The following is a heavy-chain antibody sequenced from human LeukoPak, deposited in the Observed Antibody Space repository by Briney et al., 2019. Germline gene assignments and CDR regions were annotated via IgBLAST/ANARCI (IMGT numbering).Heavy chain of an antibody. V-gene: IGHV3-7*01. Sequence: GGSLRLSCVASGFTLSGSWMTWVRQAPGKGLEWVATMNGGGSAKFYVDSVKGRFSISRDIAKSSLYLQMNSLRAEDTAVYSCARDALDTWGQGTLVTVSS. D-gene: IGHD3-9*01. CDR1: GFTLSGSW. CDR3: ARDALDT. CDR2: MNGGGSAK. J-gene: IGHJ5*02.